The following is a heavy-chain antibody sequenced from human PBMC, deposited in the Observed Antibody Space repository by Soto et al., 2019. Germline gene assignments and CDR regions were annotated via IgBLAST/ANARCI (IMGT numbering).Heavy chain of an antibody. CDR2: IYYSGRP. CDR3: ARHYSESSSNWSPV. Sequence: QLQLQESGPGLVKPSETLSLTCTVSGGSISSSTYYWGWIRQPPGKGLEWIASIYYSGRPHYNPSLESRVNISVDTYKNQFSLRLSSVTAADTAVYYCARHYSESSSNWSPVWGQGTMVTVSS. D-gene: IGHD6-13*01. V-gene: IGHV4-39*01. CDR1: GGSISSSTYY. J-gene: IGHJ3*01.